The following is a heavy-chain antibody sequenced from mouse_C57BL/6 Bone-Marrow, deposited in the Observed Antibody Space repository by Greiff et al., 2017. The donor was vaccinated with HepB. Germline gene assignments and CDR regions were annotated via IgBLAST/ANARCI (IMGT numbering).Heavy chain of an antibody. CDR1: GFTFTDYY. CDR2: IRNKANGYTT. V-gene: IGHV7-3*01. D-gene: IGHD4-1*01. J-gene: IGHJ2*01. CDR3: ASYEELGLPL. Sequence: EVKLVESGGGLVQPGGSLSLSCAASGFTFTDYYMSWVRQPPGKALEWLGFIRNKANGYTTEYSATGKGRFTISIDNSQSILYLQMNALRAEDSATYYCASYEELGLPLWGQGTTLTVSS.